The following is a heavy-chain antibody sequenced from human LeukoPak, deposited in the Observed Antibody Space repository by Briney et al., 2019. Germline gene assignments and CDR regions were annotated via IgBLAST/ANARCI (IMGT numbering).Heavy chain of an antibody. CDR1: GFTFSSYS. CDR2: ISSSSSYI. Sequence: PGGSLRLSCAASGFTFSSYSMNWVRQAPGKGLEWVSSISSSSSYIYYADSVKGRFTISRDNSKNTLYLQMNSLRAEDTAVYYCARDYGGNTHYFGYWGQGTLVTVSS. CDR3: ARDYGGNTHYFGY. D-gene: IGHD4-23*01. J-gene: IGHJ4*02. V-gene: IGHV3-21*04.